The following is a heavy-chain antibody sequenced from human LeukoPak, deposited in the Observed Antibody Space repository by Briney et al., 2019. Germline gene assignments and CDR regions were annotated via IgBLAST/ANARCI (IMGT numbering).Heavy chain of an antibody. Sequence: ASVKVSCKASGYTFTGYYMHWVRQAPGQGLEWMGWINPNSGGTNYAQKFQGRVTMTRDTSISTAYMELRSLRSDDTAVYYCARDGGYSSSYSYWGQGTLVTVSS. CDR2: INPNSGGT. CDR3: ARDGGYSSSYSY. D-gene: IGHD6-13*01. J-gene: IGHJ4*02. V-gene: IGHV1-2*02. CDR1: GYTFTGYY.